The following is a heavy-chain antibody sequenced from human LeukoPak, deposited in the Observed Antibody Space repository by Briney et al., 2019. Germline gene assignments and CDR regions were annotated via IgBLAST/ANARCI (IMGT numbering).Heavy chain of an antibody. CDR1: GGSFSGYY. CDR2: INHSGST. D-gene: IGHD2-2*02. V-gene: IGHV4-34*01. CDR3: ARALSLGYCSSTSCYRAGWFDP. Sequence: PSETLSLTCAVYGGSFSGYYWSWIRQPPGKGLEWIGEINHSGSTNYNPSLKSRVTISVDTSKNQFSLKLSSVTAADTAVYYCARALSLGYCSSTSCYRAGWFDPWGQGTLVTVSS. J-gene: IGHJ5*02.